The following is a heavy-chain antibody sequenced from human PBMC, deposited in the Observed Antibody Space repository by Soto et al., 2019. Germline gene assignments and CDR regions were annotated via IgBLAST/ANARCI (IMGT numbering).Heavy chain of an antibody. Sequence: EVQLLESGGGLVQPGGSLRLSCAASGFTFSSYAMSWVRQAPGKGLEWVSSISGSGANTYHADSVKDRFTISRDNSKNTLYLQMHSLRAEDTAVYYCAKPIGGDYARFDPCGQGTLVTVSS. CDR1: GFTFSSYA. D-gene: IGHD4-17*01. V-gene: IGHV3-23*01. CDR2: ISGSGANT. J-gene: IGHJ5*02. CDR3: AKPIGGDYARFDP.